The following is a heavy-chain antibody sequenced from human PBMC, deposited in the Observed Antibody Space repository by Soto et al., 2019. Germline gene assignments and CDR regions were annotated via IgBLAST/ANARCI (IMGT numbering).Heavy chain of an antibody. CDR2: IYYSGST. CDR3: ARGVTRAIFGVVYYYYGMDV. J-gene: IGHJ6*02. Sequence: QVQLQESGPGLVKPSQTLSLTCTVSGGSISSGDYYWSWIRQPPGKGLEWIGYIYYSGSTYYNPSLKSRVTISVDTSKNQFSLKLSSVTAADTAVYYCARGVTRAIFGVVYYYYGMDVWGQGTTVTVSS. D-gene: IGHD3-3*02. V-gene: IGHV4-30-4*01. CDR1: GGSISSGDYY.